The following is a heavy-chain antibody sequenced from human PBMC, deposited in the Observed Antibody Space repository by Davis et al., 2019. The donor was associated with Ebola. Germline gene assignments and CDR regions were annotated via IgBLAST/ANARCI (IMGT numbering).Heavy chain of an antibody. J-gene: IGHJ4*02. Sequence: PGGSLRLSCAASGFTFSGSAMHWVRQASGKGLEWVGRIRSKANSYATAYAASVKGRFTIPRDDSKNTAYLQMNSLKTEDTAVYYCTSRRDGGNSNYWGQGTLVTVSS. V-gene: IGHV3-73*01. CDR1: GFTFSGSA. CDR2: IRSKANSYAT. CDR3: TSRRDGGNSNY. D-gene: IGHD4-23*01.